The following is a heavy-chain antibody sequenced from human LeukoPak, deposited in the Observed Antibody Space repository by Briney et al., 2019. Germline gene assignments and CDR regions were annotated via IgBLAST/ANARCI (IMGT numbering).Heavy chain of an antibody. CDR2: SSSSGSTI. J-gene: IGHJ6*03. CDR3: ARAIEGTSGSYPYYYYYMDV. V-gene: IGHV3-11*01. D-gene: IGHD3-10*01. Sequence: GGSLRLSCAASGFTYSDYYMSWIRQAPGKGLEWVSYSSSSGSTIYYADSVKGRFTISRDNAKNSLYLQMNSLRAEDTAVYYCARAIEGTSGSYPYYYYYMDVWGKGTTATVSS. CDR1: GFTYSDYY.